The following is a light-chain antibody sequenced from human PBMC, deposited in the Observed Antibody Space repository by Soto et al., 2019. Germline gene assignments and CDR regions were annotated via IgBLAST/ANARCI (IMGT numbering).Light chain of an antibody. CDR2: RNH. J-gene: IGLJ1*01. CDR1: TSNFVSNS. V-gene: IGLV1-44*01. CDR3: CSHSGFNTPYV. Sequence: QSVLTQSPSASGTPGQRVTISCSASTSNFVSNSVSWYQHVPGTAPKLLISRNHQRPSGVPDRFSGSKSATSASLTISGLQAEDEADYLCCSHSGFNTPYVFASGTKLTVL.